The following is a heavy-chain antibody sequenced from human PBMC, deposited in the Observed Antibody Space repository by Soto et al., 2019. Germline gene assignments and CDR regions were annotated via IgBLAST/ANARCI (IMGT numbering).Heavy chain of an antibody. CDR3: AKSPVSPFWYFDL. V-gene: IGHV3-11*01. CDR1: EFTFSDYY. J-gene: IGHJ2*01. CDR2: ISSSGSPI. D-gene: IGHD4-17*01. Sequence: QEQLVESGGGLVKPGGSLRLSCTASEFTFSDYYMSWIRQAPGKGLEWLSYISSSGSPIYYADSVKGRFTIPRDNAKTSLYLQMNSLRADDTAVYYCAKSPVSPFWYFDLWGRGTLVTVSS.